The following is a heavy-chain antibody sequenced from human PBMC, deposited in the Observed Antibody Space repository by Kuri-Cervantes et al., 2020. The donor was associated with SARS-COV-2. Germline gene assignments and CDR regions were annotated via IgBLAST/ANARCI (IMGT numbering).Heavy chain of an antibody. CDR2: IYYSGST. CDR3: ARHGRLRWVGDYVIDY. V-gene: IGHV4-59*08. Sequence: SETLSLTCAVYGGSFSGYYWSWIRQPPGKGLEWIGYIYYSGSTSYNPSLKSRVTISIDTSKNQFSLKLSSVTAADTAVYYCARHGRLRWVGDYVIDYWGQGTLVTVSS. J-gene: IGHJ4*02. CDR1: GGSFSGYY. D-gene: IGHD4-17*01.